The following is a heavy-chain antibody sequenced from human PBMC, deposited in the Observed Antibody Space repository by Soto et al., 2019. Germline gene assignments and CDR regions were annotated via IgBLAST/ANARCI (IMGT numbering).Heavy chain of an antibody. Sequence: SATLSLTCAVYGGYVSGYYWTWIRQPPRTGVEWIGEINHSASTNYNPSIKSRVTIAVDTSKNQCSLKLTSVTAVDTVVYYCEIDKITGVFEYWGQGTLVTVSS. CDR1: GGYVSGYY. D-gene: IGHD2-8*02. CDR2: INHSAST. J-gene: IGHJ4*02. CDR3: EIDKITGVFEY. V-gene: IGHV4-34*01.